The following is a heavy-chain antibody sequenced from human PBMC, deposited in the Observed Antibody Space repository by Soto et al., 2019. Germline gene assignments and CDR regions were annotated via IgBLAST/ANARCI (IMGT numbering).Heavy chain of an antibody. CDR2: ITWNSGYI. Sequence: EVQLVESGGGLVQPGRSLRLSCAASGFTFDDYAMHWVRQAPGKGLEWVSYITWNSGYIGYADSVKGRFTISRDNANTSLYLQMNSLKPEDTAFYYCAKALYGSSSSPIDYWGQGTLGTVAA. CDR3: AKALYGSSSSPIDY. D-gene: IGHD6-13*01. J-gene: IGHJ4*02. CDR1: GFTFDDYA. V-gene: IGHV3-9*01.